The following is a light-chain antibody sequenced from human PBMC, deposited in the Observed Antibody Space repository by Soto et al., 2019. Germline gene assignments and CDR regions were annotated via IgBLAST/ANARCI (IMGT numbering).Light chain of an antibody. J-gene: IGKJ5*01. CDR3: QQYNSYSPQYT. Sequence: EIVLTQSPGTLSLSPGERATLSCRASQSVSSSYLAWYQQKPGQAPRLLIYGASTRATGIPARFSGSGSGTEFTLIISNLQPDDFATYYCQQYNSYSPQYTFGQGTRLEIK. V-gene: IGKV3-20*01. CDR2: GAS. CDR1: QSVSSSY.